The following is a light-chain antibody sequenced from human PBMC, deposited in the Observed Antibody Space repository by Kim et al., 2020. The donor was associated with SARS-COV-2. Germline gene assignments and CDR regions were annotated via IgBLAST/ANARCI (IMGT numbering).Light chain of an antibody. CDR1: NSSNGNNI. V-gene: IGLV1-44*01. CDR3: AARDDSLNGVV. CDR2: SNN. J-gene: IGLJ2*01. Sequence: GRRVTRSCAGSNSSNGNNIVNWYQQLPGTAPKSLVYSNNQRPSGVPDRFSGSKSGTSDSLAISGLQSEDEADYYCAARDDSLNGVVFGGGTQLTVL.